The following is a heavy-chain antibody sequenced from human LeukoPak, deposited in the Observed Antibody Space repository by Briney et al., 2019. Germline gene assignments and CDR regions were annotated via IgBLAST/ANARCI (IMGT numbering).Heavy chain of an antibody. Sequence: PGGSLRLSCEGSGFSVSSSCMSWVRQVPGKGLEWLSVIYSDGTTYHVDSVRGRFTISRDNSKNVVYLDMSTLRAEDTAVYYCAREGMAAGTRTGPFDWWGQGTLVTVSS. J-gene: IGHJ4*02. CDR1: GFSVSSSC. CDR3: AREGMAAGTRTGPFDW. D-gene: IGHD1/OR15-1a*01. V-gene: IGHV3-53*01. CDR2: IYSDGTT.